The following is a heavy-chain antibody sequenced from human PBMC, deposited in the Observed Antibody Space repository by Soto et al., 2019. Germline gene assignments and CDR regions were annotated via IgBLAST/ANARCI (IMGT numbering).Heavy chain of an antibody. J-gene: IGHJ4*02. D-gene: IGHD4-17*01. CDR1: RGSIGISEFD. CDR2: IYYSGST. CDR3: ARADDFSDRFDY. Sequence: QSRTCPPSRGSIGISEFDLRWISQPPGKGLELIGNIYYSGSTYYNPSLRSRAIMSVDTSQNQFSLKLSSLTAADTAVYFCARADDFSDRFDYWGQGDLV. V-gene: IGHV4-30-4*01.